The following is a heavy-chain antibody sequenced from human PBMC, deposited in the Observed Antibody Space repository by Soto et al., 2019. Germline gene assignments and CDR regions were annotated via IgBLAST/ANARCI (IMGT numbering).Heavy chain of an antibody. CDR2: ISGSGSTI. J-gene: IGHJ4*02. Sequence: LRLFCAASGFTFSSYAVSWVRQAPGKGPEWISSISGSGSTIYYADSVKGRFTISRDNSKNTLYLQMSSLRAEDTAVYYCAKVFYYYDSSGYYYFDYWGQGTLVTVSS. CDR1: GFTFSSYA. CDR3: AKVFYYYDSSGYYYFDY. D-gene: IGHD3-22*01. V-gene: IGHV3-23*01.